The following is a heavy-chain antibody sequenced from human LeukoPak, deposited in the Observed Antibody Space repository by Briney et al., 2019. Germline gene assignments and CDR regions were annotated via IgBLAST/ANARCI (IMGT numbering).Heavy chain of an antibody. V-gene: IGHV4-59*08. Sequence: SETLSLTCTVSGGSISSYYWSWIRQPPGKGLEWIGYIYYSGSTNYNPSLKSRVTISLDTSKNQFSLKLSSVTAADTAVYYCARGYDILTGYPGDWFDPWGQGTLVTVSS. D-gene: IGHD3-9*01. CDR2: IYYSGST. CDR3: ARGYDILTGYPGDWFDP. CDR1: GGSISSYY. J-gene: IGHJ5*02.